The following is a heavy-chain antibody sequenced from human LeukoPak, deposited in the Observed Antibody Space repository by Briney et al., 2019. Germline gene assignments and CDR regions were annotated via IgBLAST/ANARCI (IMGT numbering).Heavy chain of an antibody. V-gene: IGHV3-33*01. CDR3: ARGTGAYFYRMDV. CDR1: GFTFNNYG. CDR2: MWYDGGNK. D-gene: IGHD7-27*01. Sequence: GRSLRLSCAASGFTFNNYGTHWVRQAPGKGLEGVAIMWYDGGNKHYADSVKGRFTISRDNSKNTLYLQMNSLRAEDTAVYYCARGTGAYFYRMDVWGQGTTVTVSS. J-gene: IGHJ6*02.